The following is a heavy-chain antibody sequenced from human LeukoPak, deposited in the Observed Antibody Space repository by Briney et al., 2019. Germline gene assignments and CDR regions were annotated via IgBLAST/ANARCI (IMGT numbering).Heavy chain of an antibody. J-gene: IGHJ4*02. CDR2: IYYSGST. CDR1: GGSISSSSYY. V-gene: IGHV4-39*07. Sequence: SETLSLTCTVSGGSISSSSYYWGWIRQPPGKGLEWIGSIYYSGSTYYNPSLKSRVTISVDTSKNQFSLKLSSVTAADTAVYYCAGGGPYDSSGYYYLFFDYWGQGTLVTVSS. CDR3: AGGGPYDSSGYYYLFFDY. D-gene: IGHD3-22*01.